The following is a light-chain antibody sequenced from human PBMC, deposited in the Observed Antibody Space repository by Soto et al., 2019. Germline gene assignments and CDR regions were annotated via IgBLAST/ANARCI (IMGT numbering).Light chain of an antibody. CDR2: EGS. CDR3: SSYVGDSAYA. V-gene: IGLV2-23*01. Sequence: QSVLTQPASVSGSPGQSITISCTGTSSDVGGSDFVSWHQQHPGKAPKILIYEGSKRPSGVSNRFSGSKSGNTASLTISGLQAEDEADYFCSSYVGDSAYAFGTGTKLTVL. CDR1: SSDVGGSDF. J-gene: IGLJ1*01.